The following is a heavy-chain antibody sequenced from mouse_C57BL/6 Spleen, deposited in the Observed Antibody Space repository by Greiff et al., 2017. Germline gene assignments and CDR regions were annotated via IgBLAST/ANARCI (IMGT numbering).Heavy chain of an antibody. CDR2: IYPGDGDT. CDR1: GYAFSSSW. CDR3: AREGYYVSGFDY. Sequence: QVQLQQSGPELVKPGASVKISCKASGYAFSSSWMNWVKQRPGKGLEWIGRIYPGDGDTNYNGKFKGKATLTADKSSSTAYMQLSSLTSEDSAVYFCAREGYYVSGFDYWGQGTTLTVSS. D-gene: IGHD2-3*01. V-gene: IGHV1-82*01. J-gene: IGHJ2*01.